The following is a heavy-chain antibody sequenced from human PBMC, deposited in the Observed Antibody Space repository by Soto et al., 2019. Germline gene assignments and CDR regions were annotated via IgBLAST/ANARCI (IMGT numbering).Heavy chain of an antibody. CDR2: IYYSGST. D-gene: IGHD3-10*01. V-gene: IGHV4-39*01. CDR1: GYSLSSCGHY. J-gene: IGHJ4*02. CDR3: ARRGSGSYHDY. Sequence: SDSLSLTCTVSGYSLSSCGHYWVWFRQPPGKGLEWIGTIYYSGSTYYNPSLKSRVTISVDTSKNQFSLKLSSVTAADTAVYYCARRGSGSYHDYWGQGTLVTVSS.